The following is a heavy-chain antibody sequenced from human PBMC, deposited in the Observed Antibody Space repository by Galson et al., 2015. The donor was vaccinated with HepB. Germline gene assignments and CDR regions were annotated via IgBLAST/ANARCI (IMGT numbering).Heavy chain of an antibody. V-gene: IGHV3-15*01. CDR3: TTDWTFYHGGSGSFTVYSIFDY. D-gene: IGHD3-22*01. CDR2: IRTKSDGGTA. J-gene: IGHJ4*02. CDR1: GLNFDTAW. Sequence: SLRLSCAVSGLNFDTAWMSWVRQAPGKGLEWVGRIRTKSDGGTADYAAPVKGRFTVSRDDSKNTLYLQMNSLKSEDTALYFCTTDWTFYHGGSGSFTVYSIFDYWGQGTLVTVSS.